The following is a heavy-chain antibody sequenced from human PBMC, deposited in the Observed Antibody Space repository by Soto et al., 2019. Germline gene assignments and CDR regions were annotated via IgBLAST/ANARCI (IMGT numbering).Heavy chain of an antibody. CDR2: IDPSDSYT. Sequence: RGESLKISCKGSGYSFTSYWISWVRQMPGKGLEWMGRIDPSDSYTNYSPSFQGHVTISADKSISTAYLQWSSLKASDTAMYYCAREDYYDSSGYYYYYGMDVWGQGTTVTVSS. J-gene: IGHJ6*02. CDR3: AREDYYDSSGYYYYYGMDV. CDR1: GYSFTSYW. D-gene: IGHD3-22*01. V-gene: IGHV5-10-1*01.